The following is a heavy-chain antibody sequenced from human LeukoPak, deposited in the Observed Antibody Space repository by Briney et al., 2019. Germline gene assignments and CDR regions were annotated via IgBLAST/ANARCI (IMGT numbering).Heavy chain of an antibody. V-gene: IGHV3-23*01. J-gene: IGHJ3*02. D-gene: IGHD3-16*02. CDR3: AKGAGYDYVWGSYRYTGGGAFDI. CDR2: ISGSGGST. CDR1: GFTFSSYA. Sequence: PGGSLRLSCAASGFTFSSYAMSWVRQAPGKGLEWVSAISGSGGSTYYADSVKGRFTISRDNSKNTLYLQMNSLRAEDTAVYYCAKGAGYDYVWGSYRYTGGGAFDIWGQGTTVTVSS.